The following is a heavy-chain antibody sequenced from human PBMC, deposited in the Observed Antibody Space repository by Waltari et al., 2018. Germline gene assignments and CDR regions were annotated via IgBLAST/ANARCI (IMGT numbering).Heavy chain of an antibody. Sequence: QVQLQQWGAGLLKPSETLSLTCAVYGGSFSGYYWSWIRQPPGKGLEWIGEINHSGSTNDNPSLKSRVTISVDTSKNQFSLKLSSVTAADTAVYYCARALRFDPWGQGTLVTVSS. V-gene: IGHV4-34*01. CDR2: INHSGST. CDR3: ARALRFDP. J-gene: IGHJ5*02. CDR1: GGSFSGYY.